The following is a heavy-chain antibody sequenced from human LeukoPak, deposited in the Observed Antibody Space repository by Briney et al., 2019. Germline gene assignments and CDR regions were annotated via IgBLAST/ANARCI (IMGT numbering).Heavy chain of an antibody. Sequence: SETLSLTCAVYGGSFSGYYWSWIRQPPGKGLERIGEINHSGSTNYNPSLKSRVTISVDTSKNQFSLKLSSVTAADTAVYYCAREGGSSGPFDYWGQGTLVTVSS. CDR3: AREGGSSGPFDY. CDR1: GGSFSGYY. J-gene: IGHJ4*02. V-gene: IGHV4-34*01. CDR2: INHSGST. D-gene: IGHD1-14*01.